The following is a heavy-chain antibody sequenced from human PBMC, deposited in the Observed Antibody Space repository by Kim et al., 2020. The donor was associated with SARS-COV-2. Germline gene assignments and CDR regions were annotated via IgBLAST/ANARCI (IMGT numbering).Heavy chain of an antibody. D-gene: IGHD6-25*01. Sequence: SETLSLTCTVSGGSISSSSYYWGWIRQPPGKGLEWIGSIYYSGSTYYNPSLKSRVTISVDTSKNQFSLKLSSVTAADTAVYYCATYSSEIYYWGQGTLVTVSS. CDR2: IYYSGST. CDR3: ATYSSEIYY. J-gene: IGHJ4*02. V-gene: IGHV4-39*07. CDR1: GGSISSSSYY.